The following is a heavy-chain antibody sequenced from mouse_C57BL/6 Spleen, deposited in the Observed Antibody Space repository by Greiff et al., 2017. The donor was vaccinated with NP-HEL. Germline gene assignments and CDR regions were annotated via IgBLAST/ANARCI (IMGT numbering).Heavy chain of an antibody. Sequence: VQLQQSGPELVKPGASVKISCKASGYTFTDYYMNWVKQSHGKSLEWIGDINPNNGGTSYNQKFKGKATLTVDKSSSTAYMELRSLTSEDSAVYYCARGVDGSRFCYFDVWGTGTTVTVSS. V-gene: IGHV1-26*01. D-gene: IGHD1-1*01. J-gene: IGHJ1*03. CDR1: GYTFTDYY. CDR2: INPNNGGT. CDR3: ARGVDGSRFCYFDV.